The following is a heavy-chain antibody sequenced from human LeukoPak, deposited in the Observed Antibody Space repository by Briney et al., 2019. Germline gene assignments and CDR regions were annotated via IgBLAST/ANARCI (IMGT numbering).Heavy chain of an antibody. V-gene: IGHV3-23*01. CDR3: AKEGSSSPLFDY. D-gene: IGHD6-6*01. J-gene: IGHJ4*02. CDR2: ISGSGGST. CDR1: GFTFSSYA. Sequence: GGSLRLSCAASGFTFSSYAMSWVRQAQGKGLEWVSAISGSGGSTYYADSGKGRFTISRDNSKNTLYLQMNSLRTEDTAVYYCAKEGSSSPLFDYWGQGTLVTVSS.